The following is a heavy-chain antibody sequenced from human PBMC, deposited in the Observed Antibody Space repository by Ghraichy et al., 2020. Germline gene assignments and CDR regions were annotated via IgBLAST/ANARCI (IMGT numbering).Heavy chain of an antibody. J-gene: IGHJ5*02. V-gene: IGHV3-30-3*01. Sequence: GGSLRLSCAASGFTCSSYAMHWVRQAPGKGLVWVAVISYDGSKNYNADSVKGRFTISRDNSKNTLYLQMNSLRAEDTAVYYCARDLEPRGSDWFDPWGQGTLVTVSS. CDR1: GFTCSSYA. CDR3: ARDLEPRGSDWFDP. D-gene: IGHD1-14*01. CDR2: ISYDGSKN.